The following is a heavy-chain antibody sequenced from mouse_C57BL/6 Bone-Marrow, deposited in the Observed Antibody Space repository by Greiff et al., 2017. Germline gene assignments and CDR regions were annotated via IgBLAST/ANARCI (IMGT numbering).Heavy chain of an antibody. Sequence: EVKLMESGPGLVKPSQSLSLTCSVTGYSITSGYYWNWIRQFPGNKLEWMGYISYDGSNNYNPSLKNRISITRDTSKNQFFLKLNSVTTEDTATYYGARDGIYYDVDYWGQGTTLTVSS. D-gene: IGHD2-4*01. J-gene: IGHJ2*01. CDR2: ISYDGSN. V-gene: IGHV3-6*01. CDR1: GYSITSGYY. CDR3: ARDGIYYDVDY.